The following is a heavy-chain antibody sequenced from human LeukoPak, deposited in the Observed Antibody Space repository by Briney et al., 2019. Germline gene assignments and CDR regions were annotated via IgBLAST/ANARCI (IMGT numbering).Heavy chain of an antibody. CDR1: GYTFTSYG. CDR3: ARDPGIAAAGTNSD. J-gene: IGHJ4*02. V-gene: IGHV1-18*01. D-gene: IGHD6-13*01. CDR2: ISAYNGNT. Sequence: ASVKVSCKASGYTFTSYGISWVRQAPGQRLEWLGWISAYNGNTNYAQKLQGRVTMTTDTSTSTTYMELRSLRSDDTAVYYCARDPGIAAAGTNSDWGQGTLVTVSS.